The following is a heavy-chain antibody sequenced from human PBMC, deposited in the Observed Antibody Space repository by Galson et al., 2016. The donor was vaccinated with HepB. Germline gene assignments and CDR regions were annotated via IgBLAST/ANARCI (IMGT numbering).Heavy chain of an antibody. V-gene: IGHV3-23*01. D-gene: IGHD4-11*01. CDR2: ISTSGGST. CDR3: AKGTTRLGDN. J-gene: IGHJ4*02. CDR1: GFTFNDFW. Sequence: SLRLSCATSGFTFNDFWLSWVRQGPGKGLEWVAAISTSGGSTDYADSVKGRFTISRDNSKNMLYLQMSSLRVEDSALYYCAKGTTRLGDNWGQGILVTVSS.